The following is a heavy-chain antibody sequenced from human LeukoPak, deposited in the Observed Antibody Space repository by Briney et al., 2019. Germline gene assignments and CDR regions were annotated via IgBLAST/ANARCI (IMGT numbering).Heavy chain of an antibody. CDR2: ISYDGSNK. V-gene: IGHV3-30-3*01. CDR1: GFTFSSYA. J-gene: IGHJ4*02. CDR3: ARDIYSGYDLEGYYFDY. Sequence: GGSLRLSCAASGFTFSSYAMHWVRQAPGTGLEWVAVISYDGSNKYYADSVKGRFTISRDNSKNTLYLQMSSLRAEDTAVYYCARDIYSGYDLEGYYFDYWGQGTLVTVSS. D-gene: IGHD5-12*01.